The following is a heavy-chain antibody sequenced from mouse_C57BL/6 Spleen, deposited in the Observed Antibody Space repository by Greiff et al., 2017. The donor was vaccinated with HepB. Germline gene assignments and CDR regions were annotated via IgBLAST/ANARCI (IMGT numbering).Heavy chain of an antibody. Sequence: VQLQQSGAELARPGASVKLSCKASGYTFTSYGISWVKQRTGQGLEWIGEIYPRSGNTYYNEKFKGKATLTADKSSSTAYMELRSLTSEDSAVYFCARRGPYYGSSYRYFDVWGTGTTVTVSS. V-gene: IGHV1-81*01. CDR3: ARRGPYYGSSYRYFDV. J-gene: IGHJ1*03. CDR1: GYTFTSYG. CDR2: IYPRSGNT. D-gene: IGHD1-1*01.